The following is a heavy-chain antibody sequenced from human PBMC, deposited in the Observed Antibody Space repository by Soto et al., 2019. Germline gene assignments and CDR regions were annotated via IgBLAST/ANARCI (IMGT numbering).Heavy chain of an antibody. CDR2: ISYDGSNK. V-gene: IGHV3-30-3*01. J-gene: IGHJ5*02. CDR1: GFTFSSYA. CDR3: AREVPAAIRGWFDP. Sequence: TGGSLRLSCAASGFTFSSYAMHWVRQAPGKGLEWVAVISYDGSNKYYADSVKGRFTISRDNSKNTLYLQMNSLRAEDTAVYYCAREVPAAIRGWFDPWGQGTLVTVSS. D-gene: IGHD2-2*02.